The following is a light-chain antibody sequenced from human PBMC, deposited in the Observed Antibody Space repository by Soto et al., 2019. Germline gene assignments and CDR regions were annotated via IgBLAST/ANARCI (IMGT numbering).Light chain of an antibody. J-gene: IGLJ3*02. CDR3: SSFTTSDTCV. Sequence: QSVLTQPPSVSGSPGQSVTISCTGTGSDFGRYNRVSWYQHTPGTAPKLLIYEVTNRPSGVPDRFSGSRSGNTSSLTISGLQAEDDADYYCSSFTTSDTCVLGGGTKLTVL. CDR2: EVT. V-gene: IGLV2-18*02. CDR1: GSDFGRYNR.